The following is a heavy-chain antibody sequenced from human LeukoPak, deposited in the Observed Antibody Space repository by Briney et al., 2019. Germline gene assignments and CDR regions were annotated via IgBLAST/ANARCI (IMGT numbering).Heavy chain of an antibody. V-gene: IGHV1-69*06. CDR1: GGTFSSYA. Sequence: ASVTVSCKASGGTFSSYAISWVRQAPGQGLEWMGGIIPIFGTANYAQKFQGRVTITADKSTSTAYMELSSLRSEDTAVYYCARGGPLPVVWGSYRPAYFDYWGQGTLVTVSS. J-gene: IGHJ4*02. D-gene: IGHD3-16*02. CDR3: ARGGPLPVVWGSYRPAYFDY. CDR2: IIPIFGTA.